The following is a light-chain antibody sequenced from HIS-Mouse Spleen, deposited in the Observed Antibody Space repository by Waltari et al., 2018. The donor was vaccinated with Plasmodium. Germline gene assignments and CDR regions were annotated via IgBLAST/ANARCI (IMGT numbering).Light chain of an antibody. CDR3: CSYAGSSTNWV. Sequence: QSALTQPASVSGSPGQSLPISCTGTSSAVGSYYLVSWFQRHPGKAPKLMIYEGSKRPSGVSNRFSGSKSGNTASLTISGLQAEDEADYYCCSYAGSSTNWVFGGGTKLTVL. CDR1: SSAVGSYYL. J-gene: IGLJ3*02. V-gene: IGLV2-23*01. CDR2: EGS.